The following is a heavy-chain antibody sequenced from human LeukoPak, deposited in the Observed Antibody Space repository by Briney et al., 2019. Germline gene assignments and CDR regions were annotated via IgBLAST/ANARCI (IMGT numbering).Heavy chain of an antibody. CDR3: ARGYYDSWDY. CDR2: IYYSGST. V-gene: IGHV4-59*12. CDR1: GGSISSYY. D-gene: IGHD3-22*01. Sequence: SETLSLTCTVSGGSISSYYWSWIRQPPGKGLEWIGYIYYSGSTNYNPSLKSRVTISVDTSKNQFSLKLSSVTAADTAVYYCARGYYDSWDYWGQGTLVTVSS. J-gene: IGHJ4*02.